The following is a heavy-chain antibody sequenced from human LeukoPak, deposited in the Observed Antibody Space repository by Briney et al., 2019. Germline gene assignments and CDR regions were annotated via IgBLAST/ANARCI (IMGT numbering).Heavy chain of an antibody. Sequence: GGSLRLFCAASGFIFSSYSMNWVRQAPGKGLEWVSSISGSTSYIYCADSLKGRFTIPRDNAKNSLYLQMNSLRAEDTAVYYCARDLYGDYGFDFWGQGTLVTVSS. CDR2: ISGSTSYI. D-gene: IGHD4-17*01. CDR3: ARDLYGDYGFDF. J-gene: IGHJ4*02. V-gene: IGHV3-21*01. CDR1: GFIFSSYS.